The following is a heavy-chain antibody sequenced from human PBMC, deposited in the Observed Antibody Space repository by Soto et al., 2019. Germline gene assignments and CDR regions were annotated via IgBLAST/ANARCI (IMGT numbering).Heavy chain of an antibody. V-gene: IGHV4-61*01. CDR3: ARMTFDDYFDY. Sequence: PSETLSLTCTVSGGSVSSGSYHWSWIRQPPGKGLECIGYIYYSGSTNYNPSLKSRVTISVDTSKNQFSLKLSSVTAADTAVYYCARMTFDDYFDYWGQGTLVTVSS. D-gene: IGHD2-21*02. J-gene: IGHJ4*02. CDR2: IYYSGST. CDR1: GGSVSSGSYH.